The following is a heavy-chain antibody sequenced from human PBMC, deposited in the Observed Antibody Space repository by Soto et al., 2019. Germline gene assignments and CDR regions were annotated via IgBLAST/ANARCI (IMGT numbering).Heavy chain of an antibody. V-gene: IGHV2-5*02. J-gene: IGHJ3*02. CDR3: AHRRGGYYGSGSYYPPAFDI. CDR2: IYWDDDK. Sequence: QITLKESGPTLVKPTQTLTLTCTFSGFSLSTSGVGVGWIRQPPGKALEWLALIYWDDDKRYSPSLKSRLTITKDTSKNQVVLTMTNMDPVDTATYYCAHRRGGYYGSGSYYPPAFDIWGQGTMVTVSS. CDR1: GFSLSTSGVG. D-gene: IGHD3-10*01.